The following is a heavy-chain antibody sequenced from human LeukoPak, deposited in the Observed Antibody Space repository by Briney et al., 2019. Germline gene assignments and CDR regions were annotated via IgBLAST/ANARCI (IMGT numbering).Heavy chain of an antibody. CDR2: IYYSGST. V-gene: IGHV4-59*01. CDR3: ARDLIAGYCSSTSCYDDAFDI. Sequence: PSETLSLTCTVSGGSISSYYWSWIRQPPGKGLEWIGYIYYSGSTNYNPPLKSRVTISVDTSKNQFSLKLSSVTAADTAVYYCARDLIAGYCSSTSCYDDAFDIWGQGTMVTVSS. J-gene: IGHJ3*02. CDR1: GGSISSYY. D-gene: IGHD2-2*01.